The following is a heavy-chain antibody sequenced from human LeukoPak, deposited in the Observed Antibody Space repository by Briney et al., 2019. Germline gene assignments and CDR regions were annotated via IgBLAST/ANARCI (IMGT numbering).Heavy chain of an antibody. CDR3: ARVTSMGSIDY. CDR2: INHSGST. D-gene: IGHD1-26*01. Sequence: SETLSLTCAVYGGSFSGYYWSWIRQPPGKGLEWIGEINHSGSTNYNPSLKSRVTISVDTSKNQFSLKLSSVTAADTAIYYCARVTSMGSIDYWGQGTLVTVSS. V-gene: IGHV4-34*01. CDR1: GGSFSGYY. J-gene: IGHJ4*02.